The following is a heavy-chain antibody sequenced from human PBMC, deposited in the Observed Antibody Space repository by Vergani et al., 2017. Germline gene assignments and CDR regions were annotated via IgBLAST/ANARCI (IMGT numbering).Heavy chain of an antibody. V-gene: IGHV3-21*01. J-gene: IGHJ6*02. D-gene: IGHD2-2*01. Sequence: VQLVESGGGLVKPGGSLRLSCAASGFTFSDFSMSWVRQAPGKGLEWVAFIGSSGPYIYYADSVKGRFTISRDNAKNSLYLQMNSLRAEDTAVYYCAREYCSSTSCYPNYYYGMDVWGQGTTVTVSS. CDR3: AREYCSSTSCYPNYYYGMDV. CDR2: IGSSGPYI. CDR1: GFTFSDFS.